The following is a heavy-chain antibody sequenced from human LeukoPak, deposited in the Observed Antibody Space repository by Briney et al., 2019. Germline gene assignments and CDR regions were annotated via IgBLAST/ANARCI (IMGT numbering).Heavy chain of an antibody. J-gene: IGHJ5*02. CDR3: ARFYGGGWFDP. Sequence: SETLSLTCAVSGGSISSSNWWSWVRQPPGKGLEWIGEIYHSGSTNYNPSLKSRVTISVAKSKNQFSLKLSSVTAADTAVYYCARFYGGGWFDPWGQGTLVTVSS. CDR2: IYHSGST. D-gene: IGHD4-23*01. V-gene: IGHV4-4*02. CDR1: GGSISSSNW.